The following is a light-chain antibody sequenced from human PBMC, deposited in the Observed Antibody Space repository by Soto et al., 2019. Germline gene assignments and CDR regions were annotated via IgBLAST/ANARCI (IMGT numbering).Light chain of an antibody. CDR2: AAS. J-gene: IGKJ4*01. CDR1: HDIRND. Sequence: NELTQSPSSLSASVGDRVTITCQASHDIRNDLNWYQQKSGKAPKLLIHAASTLEAGVPSRFSGSGSGTDFTFTISGVQPEDVATYYCQQYDNLPLTFGGGTKVEI. CDR3: QQYDNLPLT. V-gene: IGKV1-33*01.